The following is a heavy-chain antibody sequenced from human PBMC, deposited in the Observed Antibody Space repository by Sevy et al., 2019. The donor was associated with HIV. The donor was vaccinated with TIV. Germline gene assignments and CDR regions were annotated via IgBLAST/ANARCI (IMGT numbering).Heavy chain of an antibody. V-gene: IGHV3-11*06. CDR2: ISSSSSYI. CDR1: GFTYSDDY. CDR3: ARESEYSSPEYYYYGMDV. J-gene: IGHJ6*02. D-gene: IGHD6-6*01. Sequence: GGSLRLSCAASGFTYSDDYMSWIRQAPGKGLEWVSYISSSSSYINYADSVKGRFTISRDNAKNSLYLQMNSLRAEDTAVYYCARESEYSSPEYYYYGMDVWGQGTTVTVSS.